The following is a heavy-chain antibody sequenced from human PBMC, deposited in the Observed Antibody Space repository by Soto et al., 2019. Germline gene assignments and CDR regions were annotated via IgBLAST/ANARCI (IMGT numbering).Heavy chain of an antibody. D-gene: IGHD2-2*01. Sequence: QLQLQESGPGPVKPSETLSLTCTVSGGSISSSSYYWGWIRQPPGKGLEWIGSIYYSGSTYYNPSLKSRVTISVDTSKNQFSLKLSSVTAADTAVYYCARHGGVKGYCSSTSCRYYFDYWGQGTLVTVSS. CDR2: IYYSGST. CDR1: GGSISSSSYY. CDR3: ARHGGVKGYCSSTSCRYYFDY. V-gene: IGHV4-39*01. J-gene: IGHJ4*02.